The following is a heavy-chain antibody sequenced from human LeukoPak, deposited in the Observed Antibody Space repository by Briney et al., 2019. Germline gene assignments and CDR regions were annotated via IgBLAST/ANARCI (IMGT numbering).Heavy chain of an antibody. V-gene: IGHV3-48*01. CDR1: GFTFSSYS. CDR2: ISRDSGAT. CDR3: ARDHAWAFDI. Sequence: GGSLRLSCAASGFTFSSYSMNWVRQAPGKGLEWVSYISRDSGATYYADSVRGRFTISRDNAKNSLSLQMSSLRPEDTAIYFCARDHAWAFDIWGQGTMVTVSS. J-gene: IGHJ3*02.